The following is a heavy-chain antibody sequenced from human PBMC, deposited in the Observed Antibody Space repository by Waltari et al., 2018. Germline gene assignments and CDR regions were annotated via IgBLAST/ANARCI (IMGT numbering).Heavy chain of an antibody. CDR1: GFTFSRYG. Sequence: QVQLVESGGGVVQPGGSLTLSCAASGFTFSRYGMHWVRQAPGKGLEWVAFIRYDGSNKYYAVSVRGRFIMSRDNSKNMLYLQMNSLRTEDTAVYYCATPEKQNIDLWGQGTLVTVSS. D-gene: IGHD2-15*01. CDR3: ATPEKQNIDL. V-gene: IGHV3-30*02. J-gene: IGHJ5*02. CDR2: IRYDGSNK.